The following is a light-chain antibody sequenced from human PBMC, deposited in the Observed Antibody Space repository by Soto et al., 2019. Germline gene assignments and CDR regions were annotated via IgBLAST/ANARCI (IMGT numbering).Light chain of an antibody. CDR1: STDVGCYNY. CDR2: DVY. CDR3: TSFTRRDTVV. V-gene: IGLV2-14*03. Sequence: QSVLTQPASVSGSPGQSITISCTGTSTDVGCYNYVSWYQHHPGKTPKLIIYDVYNRPSGISNRFSGSKSGNTASLTIARLQAEDEADYYCTSFTRRDTVVFGGGTKLTVL. J-gene: IGLJ2*01.